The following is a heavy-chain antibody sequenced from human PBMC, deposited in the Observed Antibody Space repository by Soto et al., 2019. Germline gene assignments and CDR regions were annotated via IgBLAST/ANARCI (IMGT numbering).Heavy chain of an antibody. CDR1: GFTFSNYA. J-gene: IGHJ4*02. Sequence: EVQLLESGGGVVQPGGSLRLSCAASGFTFSNYAVTWVRQAPGKGLEWVSTISGSGGSTYYADSVKGRVTISRDNSKNTLYLQMNSLRAEYTAVYYCAKDQGSSWYEIDYWGQGTLVTVSS. D-gene: IGHD6-13*01. CDR3: AKDQGSSWYEIDY. V-gene: IGHV3-23*01. CDR2: ISGSGGST.